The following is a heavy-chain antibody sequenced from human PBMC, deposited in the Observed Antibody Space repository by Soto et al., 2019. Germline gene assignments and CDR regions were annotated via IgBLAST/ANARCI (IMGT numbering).Heavy chain of an antibody. CDR1: GFTFSSYW. Sequence: PGGSLRLSCAASGFTFSSYWMSWVRQAPGKGLEWVANIKQDGSEKYYVDSVKGRFTISRDNAKNSLYLQMNSLRAEDTAVYYCAREQANLITMVRGAEAGMDVWGQGTTVTVSS. CDR2: IKQDGSEK. CDR3: AREQANLITMVRGAEAGMDV. D-gene: IGHD3-10*01. J-gene: IGHJ6*02. V-gene: IGHV3-7*01.